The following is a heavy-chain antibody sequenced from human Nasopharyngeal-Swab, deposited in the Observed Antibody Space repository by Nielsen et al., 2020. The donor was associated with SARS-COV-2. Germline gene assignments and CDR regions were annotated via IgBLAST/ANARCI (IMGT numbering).Heavy chain of an antibody. D-gene: IGHD3-3*01. J-gene: IGHJ4*02. CDR3: AAGRYYDFWSGYSDY. V-gene: IGHV3-48*04. Sequence: GESLKISCAASGFTFSSYSMNWVRQAPGKGLEWVSYISSSSTIYYADSVKGRFTISRDNAKNSLYLQMNSLRAEDTAVYYCAAGRYYDFWSGYSDYWGQGTLVTVSS. CDR1: GFTFSSYS. CDR2: ISSSSTI.